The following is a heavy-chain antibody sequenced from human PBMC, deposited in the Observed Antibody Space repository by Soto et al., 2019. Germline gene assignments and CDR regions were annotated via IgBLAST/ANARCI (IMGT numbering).Heavy chain of an antibody. CDR3: ARSVFP. Sequence: SETLSLTCTVPVFSISSGGYYWSCIRQHPGRCVEWIGHIYYSGSTKYNPSLKSRVTIPLDTSKNQFSLKLSSVTAADTSVYYCARSVFPWGQGTLVTVSS. CDR2: IYYSGST. CDR1: VFSISSGGYY. V-gene: IGHV4-31*03. J-gene: IGHJ5*02.